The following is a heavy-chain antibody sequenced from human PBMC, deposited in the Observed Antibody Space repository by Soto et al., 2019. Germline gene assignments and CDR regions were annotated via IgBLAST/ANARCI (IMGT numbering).Heavy chain of an antibody. CDR2: IYYSGTT. CDR1: GGSINTKSYY. J-gene: IGHJ5*01. CDR3: ARALGGPAGHINWFDY. V-gene: IGHV4-39*07. D-gene: IGHD2-2*01. Sequence: SETLSLTCSVSGGSINTKSYYWGWIRQPPGKGLEWIASIYYSGTTYHNPSLKGGVTISVDTSKNQFSLKLSSVTAADTAVYYCARALGGPAGHINWFDYGGQGTLVTVSS.